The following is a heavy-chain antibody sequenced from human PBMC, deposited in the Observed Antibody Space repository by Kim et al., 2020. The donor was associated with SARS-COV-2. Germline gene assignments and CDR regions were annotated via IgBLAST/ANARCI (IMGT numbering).Heavy chain of an antibody. V-gene: IGHV3-30*18. CDR3: AKDPRYGSGTYYKYYFDY. D-gene: IGHD3-10*01. CDR2: ISYDGSNE. J-gene: IGHJ4*02. CDR1: GFTFGSYG. Sequence: GGSLRLSCAASGFTFGSYGMHWVRQAPGKGLEWVAVISYDGSNEYYAVSVKGRFTISRDNSKNTLYLQMNSLRAEDTAVYYCAKDPRYGSGTYYKYYFDYWGQGTLVTVSS.